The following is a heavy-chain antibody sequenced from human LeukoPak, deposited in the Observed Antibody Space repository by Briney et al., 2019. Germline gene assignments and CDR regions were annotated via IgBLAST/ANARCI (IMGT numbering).Heavy chain of an antibody. D-gene: IGHD1-26*01. J-gene: IGHJ4*02. CDR3: ATLVGAAPGGF. Sequence: GGSLRLSGEASGFTFSSYSMTWVRQAPGKGLGWVSSISSSSSYIYYADSVKGRFTISRDNAKNSLYLQMNSLRAEDTAVYYCATLVGAAPGGFWGQGTLVTVSS. CDR2: ISSSSSYI. CDR1: GFTFSSYS. V-gene: IGHV3-21*01.